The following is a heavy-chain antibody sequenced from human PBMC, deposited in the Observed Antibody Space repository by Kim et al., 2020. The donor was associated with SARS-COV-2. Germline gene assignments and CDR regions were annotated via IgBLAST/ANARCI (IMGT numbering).Heavy chain of an antibody. CDR1: GYTFTSYY. CDR2: INPSGGST. J-gene: IGHJ4*02. V-gene: IGHV1-46*01. CDR3: ARGDYYGSGSYYVGAYNKGLDY. Sequence: ASVKVSCKASGYTFTSYYMHWVRQAPGQGLEWMGIINPSGGSTSYAQKFQGRVTMTRDTSTSTVYMELSSLRSEDTAVYYCARGDYYGSGSYYVGAYNKGLDYWGQGTLVTVSS. D-gene: IGHD3-10*01.